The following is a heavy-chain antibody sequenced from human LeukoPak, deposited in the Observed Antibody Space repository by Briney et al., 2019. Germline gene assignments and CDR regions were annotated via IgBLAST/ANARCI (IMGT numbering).Heavy chain of an antibody. Sequence: ETLSLTCTVSGGSISSYYWSWIRQPPGKGLEWIGYIYDSRITNYNPSLKSRVTTSVDTSKNQFSLKLSSVTAADTAVYFCARNPTEGWCVFNIGGKGKMVTVS. D-gene: IGHD2-8*02. CDR3: ARNPTEGWCVFNI. CDR1: GGSISSYY. V-gene: IGHV4-59*01. CDR2: IYDSRIT. J-gene: IGHJ3*02.